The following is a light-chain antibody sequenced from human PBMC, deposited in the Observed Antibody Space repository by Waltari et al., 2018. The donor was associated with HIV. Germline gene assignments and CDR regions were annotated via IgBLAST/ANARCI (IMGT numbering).Light chain of an antibody. V-gene: IGLV2-23*01. Sequence: SVFTQPAPVFCPSGQAVPLSFRGHPRDVGVFNFVSWYRQNPGKAPQVIIFQDTKRPSGISDRFSGSKSGKTASLTISGLRLEDQGNYYCCSYAGRNTYVFGSGTEVSVL. J-gene: IGLJ1*01. CDR2: QDT. CDR3: CSYAGRNTYV. CDR1: PRDVGVFNF.